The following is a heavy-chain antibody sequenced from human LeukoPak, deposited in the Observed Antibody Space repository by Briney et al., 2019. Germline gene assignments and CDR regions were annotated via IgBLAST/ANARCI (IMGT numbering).Heavy chain of an antibody. CDR2: IFYSGTT. CDR3: ARVLRGGTYYFDY. CDR1: GGSISRSSYY. V-gene: IGHV4-39*01. J-gene: IGHJ4*02. D-gene: IGHD2-15*01. Sequence: SETLSLTCTVSGGSISRSSYYWSWIRQPPGKGLEWIGNIFYSGTTYYNPSLMSRVTISVDTSKNQFSLKMRSVTAADTAVYYCARVLRGGTYYFDYWGQGTLVTVSS.